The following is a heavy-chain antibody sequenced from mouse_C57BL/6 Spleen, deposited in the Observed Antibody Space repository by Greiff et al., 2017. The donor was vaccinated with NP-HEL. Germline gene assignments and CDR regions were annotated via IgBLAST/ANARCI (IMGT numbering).Heavy chain of an antibody. CDR2: IDPSDSYT. CDR3: ARPRSSYGYFDY. V-gene: IGHV1-69*01. D-gene: IGHD1-1*01. CDR1: GYTFTSYW. J-gene: IGHJ2*01. Sequence: QVQLQQPGAELVMPGASVKLSCKASGYTFTSYWMHWVKQRPGQGLEWIGEIDPSDSYTNYNQKFKGKSTLTVDKSSSTAYMQLSSLTSEDSAVYYCARPRSSYGYFDYWGQGTTLTVSS.